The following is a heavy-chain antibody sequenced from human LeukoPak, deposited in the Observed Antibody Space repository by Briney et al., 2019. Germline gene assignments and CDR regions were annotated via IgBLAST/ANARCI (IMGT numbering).Heavy chain of an antibody. CDR1: GGSISSYY. V-gene: IGHV4-59*12. Sequence: PSETLSLTCTVSGGSISSYYWSWIRQPPGKGLEWIGYIYYSGSTNYNPSLKSRVTISVDTSKNQFSLKLSSVTAADTAVYYCARGRTYLYGDYAGFDPWGQGTLVTVSS. CDR2: IYYSGST. D-gene: IGHD4-17*01. CDR3: ARGRTYLYGDYAGFDP. J-gene: IGHJ5*02.